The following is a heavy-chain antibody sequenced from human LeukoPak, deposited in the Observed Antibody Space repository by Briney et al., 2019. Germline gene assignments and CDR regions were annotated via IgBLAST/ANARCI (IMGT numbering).Heavy chain of an antibody. V-gene: IGHV3-48*01. CDR2: ISSSSKTI. J-gene: IGHJ3*02. CDR3: AKPRGEEWLVGLYDAFDS. D-gene: IGHD6-19*01. CDR1: GFTFSSYS. Sequence: GGSLRPYCAASGFTFSSYSMNWVRQAPGKGLEWVSYISSSSKTIYYADSVKGRFTISRDNAKNSLYLQMNSLRAEDTAVFYCAKPRGEEWLVGLYDAFDSRGQGTIVTVSS.